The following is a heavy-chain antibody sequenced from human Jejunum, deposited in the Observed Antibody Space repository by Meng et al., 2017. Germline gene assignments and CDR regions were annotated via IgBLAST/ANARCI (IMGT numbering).Heavy chain of an antibody. Sequence: GESLKISCEASGFIFGSYWMSWVRQAPGKGLEWVANINYDGSETYYVDSVKGRFTISRDNAKNSLYLQMISLRVEDTAVFYCARDRSGYPFDFWGLGTLVTGSS. D-gene: IGHD5-12*01. CDR1: GFIFGSYW. V-gene: IGHV3-7*01. CDR3: ARDRSGYPFDF. CDR2: INYDGSET. J-gene: IGHJ4*02.